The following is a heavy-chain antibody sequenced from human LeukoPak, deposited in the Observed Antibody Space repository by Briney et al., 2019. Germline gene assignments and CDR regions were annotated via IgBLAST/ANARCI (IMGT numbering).Heavy chain of an antibody. CDR3: ARVQEGAQGTTYYYDS. CDR2: IYYSGST. V-gene: IGHV4-59*11. J-gene: IGHJ4*02. Sequence: SETLSLTCTVSGGSISSHYWSWIRQPPGKGLEWIGYIYYSGSTNYNPSLKSRVTISVDTSKNQFSLKLSSVTAADTAVYYCARVQEGAQGTTYYYDSWGQGTLVTVSS. D-gene: IGHD1-1*01. CDR1: GGSISSHY.